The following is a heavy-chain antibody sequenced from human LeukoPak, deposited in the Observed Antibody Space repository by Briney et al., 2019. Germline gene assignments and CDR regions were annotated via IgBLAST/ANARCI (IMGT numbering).Heavy chain of an antibody. D-gene: IGHD3-22*01. CDR2: ISAYNGNT. J-gene: IGHJ4*02. CDR3: ARPDYYDSSGYYYFDY. V-gene: IGHV1-18*01. CDR1: GYTFTSYG. Sequence: ASVKVSCKASGYTFTSYGISWVRQAPGQGLEWMGWISAYNGNTNYAQKLQGRVTMTTDTSTSTAYMELRSLRSDDTAVYYCARPDYYDSSGYYYFDYWGQGTLVTVSS.